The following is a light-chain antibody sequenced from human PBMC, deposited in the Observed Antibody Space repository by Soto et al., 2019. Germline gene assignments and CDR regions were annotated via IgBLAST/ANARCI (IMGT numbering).Light chain of an antibody. CDR2: EVN. CDR3: FSFTTTSTHV. Sequence: QSALTQPASLSGSPGQSITISCTGTSSDIGAYDYVSWFQQHPGKAPKLMISEVNNRPSGVSNRFSGSKSGNTAYLTISGLQAEDQADSFCFSFTTTSTHVFGTGTKVTVL. CDR1: SSDIGAYDY. V-gene: IGLV2-14*01. J-gene: IGLJ1*01.